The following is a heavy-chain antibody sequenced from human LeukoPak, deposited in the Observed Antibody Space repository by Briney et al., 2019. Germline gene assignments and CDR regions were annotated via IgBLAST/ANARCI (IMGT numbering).Heavy chain of an antibody. D-gene: IGHD3-3*01. CDR2: IYYSGST. J-gene: IGHJ4*02. CDR1: GGSISSGDYY. V-gene: IGHV4-30-4*01. CDR3: ARDFSDFWSGSYIY. Sequence: SQTLSLTCTVSGGSISSGDYYWSWIRQPPRKGLEWIGYIYYSGSTYYNPSLKSRVTISVDTSKNQFSLNLSSVTAADTAVYYCARDFSDFWSGSYIYWGQGTLVTVSS.